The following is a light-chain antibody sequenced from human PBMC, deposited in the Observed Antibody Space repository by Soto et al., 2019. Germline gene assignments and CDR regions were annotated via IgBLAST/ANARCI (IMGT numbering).Light chain of an antibody. Sequence: QSALTQPASVSGSPGQSITISCTGTSSDIGAYYYVSWYQQHPGKAPKLIIYDVTNRPAGISSRFSASRSGNTASLTISVLQAEDEADYYCCSYKSSSTLYVFGTGTKVTVL. CDR3: CSYKSSSTLYV. J-gene: IGLJ1*01. CDR1: SSDIGAYYY. CDR2: DVT. V-gene: IGLV2-14*03.